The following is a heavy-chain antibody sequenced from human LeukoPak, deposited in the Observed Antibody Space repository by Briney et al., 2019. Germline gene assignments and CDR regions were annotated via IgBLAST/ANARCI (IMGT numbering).Heavy chain of an antibody. D-gene: IGHD3-22*01. CDR2: ISYDGSNK. V-gene: IGHV3-30*18. CDR1: GFTFSSYG. Sequence: GGSLRLSCAASGFTFSSYGMHWVRQAPGKGLEWVAVISYDGSNKYYAGSVKGRFTISRDNSKNTLYLQMNSLRAEDTAVYYCAKEGFYYDSSGSDYGMDVWGQGTTVTVSS. J-gene: IGHJ6*02. CDR3: AKEGFYYDSSGSDYGMDV.